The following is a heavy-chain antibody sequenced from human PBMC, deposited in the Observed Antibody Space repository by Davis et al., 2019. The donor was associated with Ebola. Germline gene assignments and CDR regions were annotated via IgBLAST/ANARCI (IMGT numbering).Heavy chain of an antibody. J-gene: IGHJ6*02. CDR1: GGTFSSYA. V-gene: IGHV1-69*04. CDR3: ARDLAGDGMNV. CDR2: IIPILGIA. Sequence: SVKVSCKASGGTFSSYAISWVRQAPGQGLEWMGRIIPILGIANYAQKFQGRVTITADKSTSTAYMELSSLRSEDTAVYYCARDLAGDGMNVWGQGTTVTVSS. D-gene: IGHD3-10*01.